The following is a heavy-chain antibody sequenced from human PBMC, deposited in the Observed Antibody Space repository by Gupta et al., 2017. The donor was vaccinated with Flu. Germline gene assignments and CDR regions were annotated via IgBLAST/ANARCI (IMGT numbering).Heavy chain of an antibody. CDR1: EFSVSSNY. V-gene: IGHV3-53*02. J-gene: IGHJ6*02. D-gene: IGHD6-13*01. Sequence: EVQLVETGGGLIQPGESLRLSCAASEFSVSSNYMSWVRQAPGKGLEWVSVIYSGGSTYYTDSVKGRFTISRDNSKNTLYLQMNSLRAEDTAVYYCAGDPGIANGMDVWGQGTTVTVSS. CDR3: AGDPGIANGMDV. CDR2: IYSGGST.